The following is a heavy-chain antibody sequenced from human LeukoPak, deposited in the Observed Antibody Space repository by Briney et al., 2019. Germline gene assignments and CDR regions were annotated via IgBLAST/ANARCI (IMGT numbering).Heavy chain of an antibody. CDR1: GGSISGSNYY. CDR3: ARAPNYDSGSPLSRPLDY. D-gene: IGHD3-10*01. J-gene: IGHJ4*02. CDR2: IYYSRST. V-gene: IGHV4-39*07. Sequence: SETLSLTCTVFGGSISGSNYYWGWIRQAPGKGLEWIGTIYYSRSTYYNPSLKSRVTISVDTSKNQFSLKLNSVTAADTAVYYCARAPNYDSGSPLSRPLDYWGQGTLVTVSS.